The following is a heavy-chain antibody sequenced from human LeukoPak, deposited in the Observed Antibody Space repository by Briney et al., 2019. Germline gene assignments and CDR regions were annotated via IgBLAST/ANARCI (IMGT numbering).Heavy chain of an antibody. D-gene: IGHD4-11*01. V-gene: IGHV4-59*01. CDR2: IYYSGST. CDR3: ARDYSNYIMDY. CDR1: GGSISTYY. Sequence: PSETLSLTCTVSGGSISTYYWSWIRQPPGKGLEWIGYIYYSGSTNYNPSLKSRVTMSVDTSKNQFSLKLTSVTAADTAVCYCARDYSNYIMDYWGQGTLVTVSS. J-gene: IGHJ4*02.